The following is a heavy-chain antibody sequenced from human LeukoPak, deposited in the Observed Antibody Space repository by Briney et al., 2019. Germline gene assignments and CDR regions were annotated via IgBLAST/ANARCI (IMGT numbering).Heavy chain of an antibody. D-gene: IGHD1-26*01. J-gene: IGHJ6*02. CDR2: ISSSSSYI. V-gene: IGHV3-21*01. Sequence: GGSLRLSCAASGFTVSSNYMTWVRQAPGKGLEWVSSISSSSSYIYYADSVKGRFTISRDNAKNSLYLQMNSLRAEDTAVYYCARDGMFYYYGMDVWGQGTTVTVSS. CDR3: ARDGMFYYYGMDV. CDR1: GFTVSSNY.